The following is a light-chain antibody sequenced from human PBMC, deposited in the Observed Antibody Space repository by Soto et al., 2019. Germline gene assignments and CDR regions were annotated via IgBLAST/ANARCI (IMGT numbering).Light chain of an antibody. CDR3: SSYSSSSTVV. V-gene: IGLV2-14*01. Sequence: QSALTQPASVSGSPVQSITISCTGTNFDVGAYNYVSWYQQHPGKAPKLMIYDVSNRPSGVSSRFSGSKSGNTASLTISGLQGEDEADYYCSSYSSSSTVVVGGGTKLTVL. J-gene: IGLJ3*02. CDR1: NFDVGAYNY. CDR2: DVS.